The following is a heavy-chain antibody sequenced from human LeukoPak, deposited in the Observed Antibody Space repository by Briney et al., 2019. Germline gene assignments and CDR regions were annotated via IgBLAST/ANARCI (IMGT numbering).Heavy chain of an antibody. CDR1: GYTFSSYG. D-gene: IGHD6-19*01. CDR2: IIPIFGTA. V-gene: IGHV1-69*13. CDR3: ARVGAVAGADYYYYGMDV. J-gene: IGHJ6*02. Sequence: ASVKVSCKASGYTFSSYGINWVRQAPGQGLEWMGGIIPIFGTANYAQKFQGRVTITADESTSTAYMELSSLRSEDTAVYYCARVGAVAGADYYYYGMDVWGQGTTVTVSS.